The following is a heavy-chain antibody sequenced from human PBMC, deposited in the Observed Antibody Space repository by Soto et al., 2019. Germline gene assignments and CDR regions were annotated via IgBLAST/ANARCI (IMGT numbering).Heavy chain of an antibody. V-gene: IGHV3-66*01. Sequence: GGSLRLSCAASGFTVSSNYMSWVRQAPGKGLEWVSVIYSGGSTYYADSVKGRFTISRDNSKNTLYLQMNSLRAEDTAVYYCAREEGDHGGYYMDVWGKGTTVTVSS. J-gene: IGHJ6*03. CDR1: GFTVSSNY. CDR2: IYSGGST. CDR3: AREEGDHGGYYMDV. D-gene: IGHD2-21*02.